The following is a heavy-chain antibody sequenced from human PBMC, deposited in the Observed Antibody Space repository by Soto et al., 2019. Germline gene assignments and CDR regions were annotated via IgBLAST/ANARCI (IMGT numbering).Heavy chain of an antibody. Sequence: NPSETLSLTCTVSGGSISSSSYYWGWIRQPPGKGLEWIGSIYYSGSTYYNPSLESRVTISVDTSKNQFSLKLSSVTAADTAVYYCARLGSIVRSRTGRPTPENSLSWGQGTLVTVSS. CDR1: GGSISSSSYY. V-gene: IGHV4-39*01. J-gene: IGHJ5*02. D-gene: IGHD1-26*01. CDR3: ARLGSIVRSRTGRPTPENSLS. CDR2: IYYSGST.